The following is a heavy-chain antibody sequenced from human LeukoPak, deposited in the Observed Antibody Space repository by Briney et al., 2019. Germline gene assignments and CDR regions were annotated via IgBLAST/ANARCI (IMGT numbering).Heavy chain of an antibody. J-gene: IGHJ5*02. CDR3: ARDSSSYLKAHNWFDP. D-gene: IGHD6-13*01. CDR1: GFTFSSYG. CDR2: ISYDGSNK. Sequence: GRSLRLSCAASGFTFSSYGMHWVRQAPGKGLEWVAVISYDGSNKYYADSVKGRFTISRDNSKNTLYLQMNSLRAEDTAVYYCARDSSSYLKAHNWFDPWGQGTLVTVSS. V-gene: IGHV3-30*03.